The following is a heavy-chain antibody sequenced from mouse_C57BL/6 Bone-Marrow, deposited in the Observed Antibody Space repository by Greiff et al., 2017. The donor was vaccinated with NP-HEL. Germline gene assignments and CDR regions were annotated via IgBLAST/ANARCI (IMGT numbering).Heavy chain of an antibody. CDR3: ARDRGLLLGFAY. V-gene: IGHV5-4*01. CDR1: GFTFSSYA. D-gene: IGHD1-1*01. J-gene: IGHJ3*01. Sequence: EVKLVESGGGLVKPGGSLKLSCAASGFTFSSYAMSWVRQTPEKRLEWVATISDGGSYTYYPDNVKGRFTISRDNAKNNLYLQMSHLKSEDTAMYYCARDRGLLLGFAYWGQGTLVTVSA. CDR2: ISDGGSYT.